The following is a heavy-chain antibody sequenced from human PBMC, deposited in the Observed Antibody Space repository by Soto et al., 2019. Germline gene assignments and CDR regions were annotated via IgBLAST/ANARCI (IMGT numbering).Heavy chain of an antibody. CDR3: ARQAYCGGDCYLFFDY. V-gene: IGHV4-59*08. CDR2: IYYSGST. J-gene: IGHJ4*02. CDR1: GGSISSYY. Sequence: PSETLSLTCTVSGGSISSYYWSWIRQPPGKGLEWIGSIYYSGSTNYNPSLKSRVTISVDTSKNQFSLKLSSVTAADTAVYYCARQAYCGGDCYLFFDYWGQGTLVTVSS. D-gene: IGHD2-21*02.